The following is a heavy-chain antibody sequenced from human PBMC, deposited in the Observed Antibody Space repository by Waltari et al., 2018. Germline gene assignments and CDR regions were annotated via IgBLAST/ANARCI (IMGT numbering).Heavy chain of an antibody. J-gene: IGHJ4*02. CDR3: ARVSEWLVRRYYFDY. D-gene: IGHD6-19*01. CDR1: GFTFSSYW. CDR2: INSDVSST. V-gene: IGHV3-74*01. Sequence: EVQLVESGGGLVQPGGSLRLSCAASGFTFSSYWMHWVRQAPGKGLVWVSRINSDVSSTSYADSVKGRFTISRDNAKNTLYLQMNSLRAEDTAVYYCARVSEWLVRRYYFDYWGQGTLVTVSS.